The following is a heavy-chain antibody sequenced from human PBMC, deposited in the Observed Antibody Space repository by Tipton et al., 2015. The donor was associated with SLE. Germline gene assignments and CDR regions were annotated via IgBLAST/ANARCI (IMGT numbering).Heavy chain of an antibody. CDR1: GYTFTTYG. Sequence: QSGPEVKKPGASVKVSCKASGYTFTTYGISWVRQAPGQGLEWMGWISAYNGNTNYAQKLQGRVTMTTDTSTNTAYMELRSLRSDDTAVYYCARVRYCYGSGTPYYGMDVWGQGTTVTVS. V-gene: IGHV1-18*01. D-gene: IGHD3-10*01. CDR3: ARVRYCYGSGTPYYGMDV. CDR2: ISAYNGNT. J-gene: IGHJ6*02.